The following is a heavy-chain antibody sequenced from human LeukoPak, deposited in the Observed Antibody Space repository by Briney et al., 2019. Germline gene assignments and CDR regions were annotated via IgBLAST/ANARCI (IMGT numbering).Heavy chain of an antibody. CDR1: GITLSNYG. CDR2: ISDSGGST. V-gene: IGHV3-23*01. J-gene: IGHJ4*02. D-gene: IGHD3-10*01. CDR3: AKRGVVIRVILVGFHKEANYFDS. Sequence: GGSLRLSCAVSGITLSNYGMSWVRQAPGKGLEWVAGISDSGGSTKYADSVKGRFTISRDNPKNTLYLQMNSLRAEDTAVYFCAKRGVVIRVILVGFHKEANYFDSWGQGALVTVSS.